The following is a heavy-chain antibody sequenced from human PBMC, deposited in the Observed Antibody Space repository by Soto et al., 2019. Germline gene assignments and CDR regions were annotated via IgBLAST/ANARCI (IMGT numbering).Heavy chain of an antibody. V-gene: IGHV3-74*01. Sequence: GGSLRLSCAVSGFTFSSHWMHWVRQAPGKGLMWVSRINSDGSTTNYADSVKGRFTISRDNAKKTLYLQMNSLRVDDTAVYYCARDSSPYYDFWSGFYTYFDYWG. J-gene: IGHJ4*01. CDR1: GFTFSSHW. CDR3: ARDSSPYYDFWSGFYTYFDY. D-gene: IGHD3-3*01. CDR2: INSDGSTT.